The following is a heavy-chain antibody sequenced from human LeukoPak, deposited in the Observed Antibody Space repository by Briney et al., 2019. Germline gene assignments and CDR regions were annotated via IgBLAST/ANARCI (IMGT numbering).Heavy chain of an antibody. J-gene: IGHJ4*02. Sequence: SETLSLTCAVYGGSFSGYYWSWIRQPPGKGLEWIGEINHSGSTNYNPSLKSRVTISVDTSKNQFSLKLSSVTAADTAVYYCARGQGACGGDCYSCFDYWGQGTLVTVSS. CDR1: GGSFSGYY. V-gene: IGHV4-34*01. CDR2: INHSGST. D-gene: IGHD2-21*02. CDR3: ARGQGACGGDCYSCFDY.